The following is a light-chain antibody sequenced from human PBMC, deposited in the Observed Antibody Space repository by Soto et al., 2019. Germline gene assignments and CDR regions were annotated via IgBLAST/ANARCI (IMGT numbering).Light chain of an antibody. CDR3: QQYGSSPIT. V-gene: IGKV3-20*01. CDR1: QSVSSTY. Sequence: RVLTQSPGTLSLSPGERATLSCSASQSVSSTYLAWYQRKPDQAPRLLISGASSRATGVPDRFSGSGSGTDFTLTISRLEPEDFAVYYCQQYGSSPITFGQGTRLE. J-gene: IGKJ5*01. CDR2: GAS.